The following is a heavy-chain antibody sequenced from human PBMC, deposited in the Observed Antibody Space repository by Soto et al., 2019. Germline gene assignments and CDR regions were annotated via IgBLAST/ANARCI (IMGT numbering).Heavy chain of an antibody. CDR1: GFTFDDYA. V-gene: IGHV3-9*01. Sequence: EVQLVESGGGLVQPGRSLRLSCAASGFTFDDYAMHWVRQAPGKGLEWVSGISWNSGSIGYADSVKGRFTISRDNDKNCLYLQMNSVRVEDTGLYYCAKETHRTDYDYIWGSYGSVDDWSQGTLVTVAS. J-gene: IGHJ4*02. CDR3: AKETHRTDYDYIWGSYGSVDD. CDR2: ISWNSGSI. D-gene: IGHD3-16*01.